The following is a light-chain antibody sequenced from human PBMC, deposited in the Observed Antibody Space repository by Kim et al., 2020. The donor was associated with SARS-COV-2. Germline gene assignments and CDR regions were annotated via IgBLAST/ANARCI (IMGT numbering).Light chain of an antibody. Sequence: QSVLTQPASVSGTPGQTVTISCSGTTSNIGSNTVNWYQQLPGAAPKLLIYRNNQRPSGVPERFSASKSGTSASLAINGLQSEDEADYYCGPWDDSLNGPVFGGGTQLTVL. CDR2: RNN. J-gene: IGLJ3*02. CDR1: TSNIGSNT. CDR3: GPWDDSLNGPV. V-gene: IGLV1-44*01.